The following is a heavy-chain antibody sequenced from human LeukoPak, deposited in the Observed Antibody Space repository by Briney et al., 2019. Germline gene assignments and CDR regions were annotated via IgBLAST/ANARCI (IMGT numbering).Heavy chain of an antibody. V-gene: IGHV3-43*02. CDR3: AKDSYYDFWSGYYRTPQYNWFDP. CDR2: ISGDGGST. CDR1: GFTFDDYA. D-gene: IGHD3-3*01. Sequence: GGSLRLSCAASGFTFDDYAMHWVRQAPGKGPEWVSLISGDGGSTYYADSVKGRFTISRDNSKNSLYLQMNSLRTEDTALYYCAKDSYYDFWSGYYRTPQYNWFDPWGQGTLVTVSS. J-gene: IGHJ5*02.